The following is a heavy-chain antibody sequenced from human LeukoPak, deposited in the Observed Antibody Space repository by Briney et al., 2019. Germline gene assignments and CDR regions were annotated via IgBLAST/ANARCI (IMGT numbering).Heavy chain of an antibody. CDR1: GGSFSSHA. CDR3: AREWAGYGSGSYYYY. V-gene: IGHV1-69*13. J-gene: IGHJ4*02. CDR2: IIPLFGTA. D-gene: IGHD3-10*01. Sequence: SVTVSCKASGGSFSSHAISWVRQAPGQGLEWMGGIIPLFGTANYAQKFLGRVTITADESTTTTYMELTSLKSEDTAVYYCAREWAGYGSGSYYYYWGQGTLVTVSS.